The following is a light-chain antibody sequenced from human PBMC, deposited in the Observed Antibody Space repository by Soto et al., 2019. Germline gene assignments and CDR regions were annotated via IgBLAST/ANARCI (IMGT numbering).Light chain of an antibody. CDR3: SYYTSSSTRV. Sequence: QSVLTQPASVSGSPGQSITISCTGTSSDVGGYKYVSWYQQHPGEAPKLMIYDVSNRPSGVSNRFSGSKSGNTASLTISGLQAEDEADYYCSYYTSSSTRVFGTGTKVTVL. CDR1: SSDVGGYKY. J-gene: IGLJ1*01. V-gene: IGLV2-14*01. CDR2: DVS.